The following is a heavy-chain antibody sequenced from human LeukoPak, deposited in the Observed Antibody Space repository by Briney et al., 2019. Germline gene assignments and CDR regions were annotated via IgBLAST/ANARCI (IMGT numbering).Heavy chain of an antibody. J-gene: IGHJ1*01. CDR1: GGSISKYY. CDR3: ARGGAARLHFQN. Sequence: SETLSLTCIVSGGSISKYYWSWIRQPPGKGLEWIGYISYSGNTKYSSSLKSRVTISLDTSKNQFSLNLNSVTAADTAVYYCARGGAARLHFQNWGQGTLVTVSS. D-gene: IGHD6-6*01. V-gene: IGHV4-59*01. CDR2: ISYSGNT.